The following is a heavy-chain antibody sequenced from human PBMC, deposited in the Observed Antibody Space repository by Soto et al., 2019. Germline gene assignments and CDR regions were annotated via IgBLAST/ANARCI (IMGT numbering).Heavy chain of an antibody. Sequence: QVQLVQSGAEVKKPGSSVKVSCKASGGTFSNYAISWVRQAPGQGLEWMGGSIPILGTANYAQKFQGRVTITADESTSTAYRERSSLRSEDTAVYYCAGESGSGLKNYGGHWGQGTLVTVSS. CDR3: AGESGSGLKNYGGH. J-gene: IGHJ4*02. V-gene: IGHV1-69*12. D-gene: IGHD3-10*01. CDR1: GGTFSNYA. CDR2: SIPILGTA.